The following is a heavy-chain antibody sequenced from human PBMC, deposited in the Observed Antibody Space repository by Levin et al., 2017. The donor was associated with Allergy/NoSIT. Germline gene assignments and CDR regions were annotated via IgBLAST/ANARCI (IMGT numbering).Heavy chain of an antibody. J-gene: IGHJ4*02. CDR3: ARNHAWYGAGYFDY. D-gene: IGHD3-10*01. V-gene: IGHV3-66*02. CDR2: IYSGGDT. Sequence: LSLTCAASGFTVSSNYMSWVRQAPGMGLEWVSVIYSGGDTYYADSVMGRFTISRDNSKNTLYLQMNSLRAEDTAVYYCARNHAWYGAGYFDYWGQGTLVSVSS. CDR1: GFTVSSNY.